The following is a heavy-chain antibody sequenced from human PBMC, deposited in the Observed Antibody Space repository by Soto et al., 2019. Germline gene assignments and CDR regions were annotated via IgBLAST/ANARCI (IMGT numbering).Heavy chain of an antibody. CDR1: GFTFSSYA. J-gene: IGHJ4*02. D-gene: IGHD6-6*01. CDR2: ISGSGGST. Sequence: GGSLRLSCAASGFTFSSYAMSWVRQAPGKGLEWVSAISGSGGSTYYADSVKGRFTISRDNSKNTLYLQMNSLRAEDTAVYYCAKAIFPNRRSSSPKAIDYWGQGTLVTVSS. V-gene: IGHV3-23*01. CDR3: AKAIFPNRRSSSPKAIDY.